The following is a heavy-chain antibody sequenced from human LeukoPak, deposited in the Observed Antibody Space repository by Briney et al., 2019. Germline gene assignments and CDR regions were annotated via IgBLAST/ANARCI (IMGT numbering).Heavy chain of an antibody. CDR3: ARVYIPLPGELLYPALDY. J-gene: IGHJ4*02. CDR2: VNPNSGDT. Sequence: AAVKVSCKASGYTFTSYGISWVRQAPEQGLEWMGCVNPNSGDTNYAQKFQGSVTMTRDTSISTAYMELSRLRSDDTAVYYCARVYIPLPGELLYPALDYWGQGTLVTVSS. CDR1: GYTFTSYG. V-gene: IGHV1-2*02. D-gene: IGHD3-10*01.